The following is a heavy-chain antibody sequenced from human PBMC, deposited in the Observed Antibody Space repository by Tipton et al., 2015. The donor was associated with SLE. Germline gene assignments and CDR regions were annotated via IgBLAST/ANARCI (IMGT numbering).Heavy chain of an antibody. J-gene: IGHJ4*02. CDR1: GYTFTDFG. V-gene: IGHV1-18*01. CDR2: ISAYNGKT. Sequence: QLVQSGAEVKKPGASVTVSCQASGYTFTDFGVTWVRQAPGQGLEWVGWISAYNGKTNYAQMVEGRVTMSTDTSTNKAFMELRSPRSDDTAVYYCARDQDTLDYYDIRGYYWGQGTLVTVSS. CDR3: ARDQDTLDYYDIRGYY. D-gene: IGHD3-22*01.